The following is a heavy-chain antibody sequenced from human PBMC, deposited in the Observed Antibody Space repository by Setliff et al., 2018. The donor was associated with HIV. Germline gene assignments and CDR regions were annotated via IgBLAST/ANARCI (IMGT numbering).Heavy chain of an antibody. CDR2: INPSDGST. CDR3: ARGGHYSGSYLPRDYYRDV. J-gene: IGHJ6*03. V-gene: IGHV1-46*01. Sequence: ASVKVSCKASGDTFTNFYIHWVRQAPGQGLEWLGMINPSDGSTTYAQKFQGRVTMTSDTSTSTVYMDLSSLRSEDTAVYYCARGGHYSGSYLPRDYYRDVWGKGTTVTSP. CDR1: GDTFTNFY. D-gene: IGHD1-26*01.